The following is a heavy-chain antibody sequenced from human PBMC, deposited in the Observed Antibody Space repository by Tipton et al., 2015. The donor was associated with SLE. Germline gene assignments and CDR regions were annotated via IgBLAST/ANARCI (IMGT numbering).Heavy chain of an antibody. CDR2: IKQDGSEK. D-gene: IGHD1-26*01. J-gene: IGHJ3*02. CDR3: ARDRERAFDI. V-gene: IGHV3-7*01. Sequence: GSLRLSCAASGFTLSSYWMSWFRQAPGKGLEWVANIKQDGSEKYYVDSVKGRSTISRDNTKNSLYLQMNSLRVEETAVYYCARDRERAFDIWGQGTMVSVSS. CDR1: GFTLSSYW.